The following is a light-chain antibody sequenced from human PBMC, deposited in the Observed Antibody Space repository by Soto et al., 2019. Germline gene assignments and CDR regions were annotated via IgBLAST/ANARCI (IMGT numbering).Light chain of an antibody. CDR3: ESYAGSNTYV. V-gene: IGLV2-8*01. Sequence: QSALTQPPSASGSPGQSVTISCTGTKNDIGVYDFVSWYQHHPGKAPRLIIYEVVQRPSGVPDRFSGSKSGNTASLTVSGLQAADESDYVCESYAGSNTYVFGSGTKLTVL. J-gene: IGLJ1*01. CDR1: KNDIGVYDF. CDR2: EVV.